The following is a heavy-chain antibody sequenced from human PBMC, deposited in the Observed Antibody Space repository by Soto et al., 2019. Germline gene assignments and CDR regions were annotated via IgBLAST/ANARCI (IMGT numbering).Heavy chain of an antibody. D-gene: IGHD6-6*01. CDR3: ARDVSYSSSSDAFDI. Sequence: GGSLRLSCASSGFTFSGYEMNWVRQAPGKGLEWVSYISSRGTTIYYADSVKDRFTISRDNAKNSLYLQMSSLRAEDTAVYYCARDVSYSSSSDAFDIWGQGTMVTVSS. J-gene: IGHJ3*02. V-gene: IGHV3-48*03. CDR2: ISSRGTTI. CDR1: GFTFSGYE.